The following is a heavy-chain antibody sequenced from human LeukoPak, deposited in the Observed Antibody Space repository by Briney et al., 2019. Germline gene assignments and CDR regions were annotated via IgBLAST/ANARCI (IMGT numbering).Heavy chain of an antibody. CDR1: GYSFTSYW. Sequence: GESLKISCKGSGYSFTSYWIAWVRQMPAKGLEWMGTIYPGDSDTRYNPSFQGQVTISADKSISTAYLQWSSLKASDSAMYYFARSYCGGDCNFDYWGQGTLVTVSS. V-gene: IGHV5-51*01. CDR3: ARSYCGGDCNFDY. D-gene: IGHD2-21*02. CDR2: IYPGDSDT. J-gene: IGHJ4*02.